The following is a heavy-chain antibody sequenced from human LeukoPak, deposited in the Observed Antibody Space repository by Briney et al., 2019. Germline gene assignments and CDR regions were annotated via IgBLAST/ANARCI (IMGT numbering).Heavy chain of an antibody. V-gene: IGHV3-7*01. D-gene: IGHD6-13*01. CDR1: GFTLSTYS. Sequence: GGSLRLSCAASGFTLSTYSLNWVRQAPGKGLEWVANIKQDGSEKYYVDSVKGRFTISRDNAKNSLYLQMNSLRAEDTAVYYCAREAAGVYYFDYWGQGTLVTVSS. J-gene: IGHJ4*02. CDR3: AREAAGVYYFDY. CDR2: IKQDGSEK.